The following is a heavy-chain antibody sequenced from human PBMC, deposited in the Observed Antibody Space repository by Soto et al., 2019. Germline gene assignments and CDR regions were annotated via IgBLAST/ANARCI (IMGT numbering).Heavy chain of an antibody. V-gene: IGHV3-9*01. CDR3: VRSKGGYSYGTPFDY. D-gene: IGHD5-18*01. CDR1: GFTFDDYA. Sequence: GGSLRLSCAASGFTFDDYAMHWVRQVLGKGLEWVSSISWNSGNIGYADSVKGRFTTSRGNAKNSLYLQMSSLRPEDTALYYCVRSKGGYSYGTPFDYWGQGTLVTVSS. CDR2: ISWNSGNI. J-gene: IGHJ4*02.